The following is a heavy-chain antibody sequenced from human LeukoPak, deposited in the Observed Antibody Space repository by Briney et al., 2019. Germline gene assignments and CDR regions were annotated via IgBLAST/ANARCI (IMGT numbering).Heavy chain of an antibody. CDR1: GFTFSSYE. Sequence: GGSLRLSCAASGFTFSSYEMNWVRQAPGKGLEWVSYISSSGSTIYYADSVKGRFTISRDNAKNTLYLQMNSLRAEDTAVYYCAKPWREDGDYWSFNYWGQGTLVTVSS. CDR3: AKPWREDGDYWSFNY. J-gene: IGHJ4*02. D-gene: IGHD4-17*01. CDR2: ISSSGSTI. V-gene: IGHV3-48*03.